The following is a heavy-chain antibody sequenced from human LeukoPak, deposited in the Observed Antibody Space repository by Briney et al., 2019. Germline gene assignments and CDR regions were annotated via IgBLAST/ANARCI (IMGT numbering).Heavy chain of an antibody. D-gene: IGHD1-26*01. J-gene: IGHJ4*02. CDR1: VFIFSTHR. Sequence: GGSLRLSCGASVFIFSTHRMNWVRQAPGKGLEWISTITTSDATYHADSVKGRFTISRDNARNSLYLQMSSLRDEDTAVYYCARYRGSVIWPLFDYWGQGILVTVSS. CDR3: ARYRGSVIWPLFDY. V-gene: IGHV3-48*02. CDR2: ITTSDAT.